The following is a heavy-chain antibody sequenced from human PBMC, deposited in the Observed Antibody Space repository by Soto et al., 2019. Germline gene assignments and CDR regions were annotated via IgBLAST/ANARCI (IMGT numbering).Heavy chain of an antibody. V-gene: IGHV4-34*01. CDR1: GGSFSGYY. Sequence: SKTLALTCAVYGGSFSGYYWSWIRQPPGKGLEWIGEINHSGSTNYNPSLKSRVTISVDTSKNQFSLKLSSVTAADTAVYYCARTPIVGARVSDYCGTGTTGTVSS. CDR3: ARTPIVGARVSDY. J-gene: IGHJ4*02. CDR2: INHSGST. D-gene: IGHD1-26*01.